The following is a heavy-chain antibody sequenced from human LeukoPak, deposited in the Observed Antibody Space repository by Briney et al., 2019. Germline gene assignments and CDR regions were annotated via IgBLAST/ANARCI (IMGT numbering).Heavy chain of an antibody. CDR3: ARMGGYSGYATH. J-gene: IGHJ4*02. CDR2: ILYSGTT. Sequence: SETLSLTCTVSGGSISSYYWSWIRQPPGKGLEWIGYILYSGTTNSNPSLKSRVTISVDTSKNPISLKLSSVTAADTAVYYCARMGGYSGYATHWGQGTLVTVSS. CDR1: GGSISSYY. V-gene: IGHV4-59*08. D-gene: IGHD5-12*01.